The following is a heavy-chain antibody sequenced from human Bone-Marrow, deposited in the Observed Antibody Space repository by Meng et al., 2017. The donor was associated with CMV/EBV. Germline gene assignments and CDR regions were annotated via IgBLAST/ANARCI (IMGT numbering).Heavy chain of an antibody. CDR2: ISAKNGNT. CDR3: ARRIVVVPAAILRLHYYGMDV. J-gene: IGHJ6*02. D-gene: IGHD2-2*01. V-gene: IGHV1-18*01. Sequence: ASVKVSCKTSGYSFIDYGITWLRQAPGQGPEWVGWISAKNGNTEGPQKLQDRVIMTTDTSTSTAFMELRSLRSEDTAVYYCARRIVVVPAAILRLHYYGMDVWGQGTTVTVSS. CDR1: GYSFIDYG.